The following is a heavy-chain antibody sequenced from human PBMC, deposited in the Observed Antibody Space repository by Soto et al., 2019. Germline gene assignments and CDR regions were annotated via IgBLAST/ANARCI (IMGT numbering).Heavy chain of an antibody. CDR1: GFTFDDYT. J-gene: IGHJ5*02. V-gene: IGHV3-43*01. CDR3: AKSFLQRSTFVMDWFDP. Sequence: EVQLVESGGVVVQPGGSLRLSCAASGFTFDDYTMHWVRQAPGKGLEWVSLISWDGGSTYYADSVKGRFTISRDNSKNSLYLQMNSLRTEDTALYYCAKSFLQRSTFVMDWFDPWGQGTLVTVSS. D-gene: IGHD2-2*01. CDR2: ISWDGGST.